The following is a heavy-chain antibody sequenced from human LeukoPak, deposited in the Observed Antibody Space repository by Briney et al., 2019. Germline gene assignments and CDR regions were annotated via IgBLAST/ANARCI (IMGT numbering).Heavy chain of an antibody. J-gene: IGHJ6*03. V-gene: IGHV3-21*01. D-gene: IGHD1-14*01. CDR3: ARAGQPDYYYYMDV. Sequence: GGSLRLSCAASGFTFSSYSMNWVRQAPGKGLEWVSSISSSSSYIYYADSVKGRFTISRDNAKNSLYLQMNSLRAEDTAVYYCARAGQPDYYYYMDVWGKGTTVTGSS. CDR2: ISSSSSYI. CDR1: GFTFSSYS.